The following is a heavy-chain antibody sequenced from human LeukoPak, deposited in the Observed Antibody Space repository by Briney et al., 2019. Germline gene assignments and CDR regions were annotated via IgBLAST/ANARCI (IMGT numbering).Heavy chain of an antibody. D-gene: IGHD3-10*01. J-gene: IGHJ4*02. Sequence: PSETLSLTCTVSGGSISNTLYYWAWIRQPPGKGLESIGSIYYSRSTYYSPSLKSRVTISVDTSKNQFSLQLNSVTPEDTAVYYCARSRLHHNYGSGTDFDYWGQGTLVTVSS. CDR1: GGSISNTLYY. V-gene: IGHV4-39*01. CDR2: IYYSRST. CDR3: ARSRLHHNYGSGTDFDY.